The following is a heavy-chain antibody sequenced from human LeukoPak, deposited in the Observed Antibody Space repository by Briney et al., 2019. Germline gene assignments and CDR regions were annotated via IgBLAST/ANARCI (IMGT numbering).Heavy chain of an antibody. CDR3: TKDWSAAY. V-gene: IGHV3-23*01. J-gene: IGHJ4*02. CDR2: ISPDGSDT. Sequence: GGSLGLSCAAFGFTFTNYPMTWVRQAPGKGLEWVSAISPDGSDTKYADSVKGRSTISRDNSMNTLFLQMNSLRVEDTAVYYCTKDWSAAYWGQGTLVTVSS. D-gene: IGHD2-15*01. CDR1: GFTFTNYP.